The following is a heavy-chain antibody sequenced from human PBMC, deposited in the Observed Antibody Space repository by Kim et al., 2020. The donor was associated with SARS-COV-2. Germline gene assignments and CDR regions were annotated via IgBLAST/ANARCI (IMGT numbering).Heavy chain of an antibody. CDR3: ARDPHIVVVVAPPYYYGMDV. CDR2: ISYDGSNK. Sequence: GGSLRLSCAASGFTFSSYAMHWVRQAPGKGLEGVAVISYDGSNKYYADSVKGRFTISRDNSKNTLYLQMNSLRAEDTAVYYCARDPHIVVVVAPPYYYGMDVWGQGTTVTVSS. J-gene: IGHJ6*02. D-gene: IGHD2-15*01. CDR1: GFTFSSYA. V-gene: IGHV3-30*04.